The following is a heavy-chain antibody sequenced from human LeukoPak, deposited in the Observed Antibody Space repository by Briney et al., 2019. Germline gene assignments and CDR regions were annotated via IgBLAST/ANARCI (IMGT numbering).Heavy chain of an antibody. J-gene: IGHJ5*02. D-gene: IGHD4-17*01. CDR3: ARDWARVETTVTLNWFDP. CDR1: GGSLSSYY. V-gene: IGHV4-4*07. Sequence: PSETLSLTCTVSGGSLSSYYWSWIRQPAGKGLEWIGRIYTSGSTNYNPSLKSRVTMSVDTSKNQFSLKLSSVTAADTAVYYCARDWARVETTVTLNWFDPWGQGTLVTVSS. CDR2: IYTSGST.